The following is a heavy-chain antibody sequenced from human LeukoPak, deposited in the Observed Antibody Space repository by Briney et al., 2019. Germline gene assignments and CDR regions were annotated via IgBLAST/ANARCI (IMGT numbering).Heavy chain of an antibody. CDR3: AKDGDLYGHADY. CDR1: GFTFSSYA. J-gene: IGHJ4*02. CDR2: ISYDGSNK. D-gene: IGHD4-17*01. Sequence: GGSLRLSCAASGFTFSSYAMHWVRQAPGKGLEWVASISYDGSNKYYADSLKGRFTISRDNSEKTLYLQMNSLRAEDTAVYYCAKDGDLYGHADYWGQGNLVTVSS. V-gene: IGHV3-30-3*01.